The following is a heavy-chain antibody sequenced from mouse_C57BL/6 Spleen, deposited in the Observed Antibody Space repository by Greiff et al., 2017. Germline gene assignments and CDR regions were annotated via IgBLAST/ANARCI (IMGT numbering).Heavy chain of an antibody. CDR2: INPNNGGT. Sequence: SGPELVKPGASVKMSCKASGYTFTDYNMHWVKQSHGKSLEWIGYINPNNGGTSYNQKFKGKATLTVNKSSSTAYMELRSLTSEDSAVYYCARVYYSNPYWYFDVWGTGTTVTVSS. CDR1: GYTFTDYN. V-gene: IGHV1-22*01. CDR3: ARVYYSNPYWYFDV. D-gene: IGHD2-5*01. J-gene: IGHJ1*03.